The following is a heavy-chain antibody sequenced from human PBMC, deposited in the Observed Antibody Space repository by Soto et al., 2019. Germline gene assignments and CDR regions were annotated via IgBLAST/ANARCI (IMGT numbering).Heavy chain of an antibody. V-gene: IGHV4-34*01. J-gene: IGHJ6*03. CDR3: ASGPRIVVVPAAKNYYYYMDV. CDR1: GRSFSGYY. CDR2: INHSGST. D-gene: IGHD2-2*01. Sequence: PAETLSLTCAVYGRSFSGYYWCWIRQPQGKGLEWIGEINHSGSTNYNPSLKSRVTISVDTSKNQFSLKLSSVTAADTAVYYCASGPRIVVVPAAKNYYYYMDVWGKGTTVTVS.